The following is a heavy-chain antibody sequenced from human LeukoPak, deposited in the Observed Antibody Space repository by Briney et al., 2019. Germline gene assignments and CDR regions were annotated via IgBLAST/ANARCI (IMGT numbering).Heavy chain of an antibody. J-gene: IGHJ4*02. D-gene: IGHD3-10*01. CDR1: GFSLTTSGVG. V-gene: IGHV2-5*02. CDR3: AHNSKLDQGIDY. CDR2: IYWDDDK. Sequence: KSGPTLVNPTQTLTLTCTFSGFSLTTSGVGAGWIRQPPGKALEWLAVIYWDDDKRYSPSLKNRLTITKDTSKNQVVLTMTNMDPVDTATYYCAHNSKLDQGIDYWGQGTLVTVSS.